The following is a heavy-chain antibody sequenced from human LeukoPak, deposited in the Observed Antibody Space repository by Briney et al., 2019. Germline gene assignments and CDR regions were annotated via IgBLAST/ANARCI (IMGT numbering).Heavy chain of an antibody. J-gene: IGHJ6*03. CDR1: GGTFSSYA. V-gene: IGHV1-69*01. D-gene: IGHD3-3*01. Sequence: AVTVSCKASGGTFSSYAISWVRQAPGQGLEWMGGIIPIFGTANYAQKFQGRVTITADEYTSTAYMELSSLRSEDTAVYYCARGTNRITIFGVVTPNYYYYYMDVWGKGTTVTVSS. CDR2: IIPIFGTA. CDR3: ARGTNRITIFGVVTPNYYYYYMDV.